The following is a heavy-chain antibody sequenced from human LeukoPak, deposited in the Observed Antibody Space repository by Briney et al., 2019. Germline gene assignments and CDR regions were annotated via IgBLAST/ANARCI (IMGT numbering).Heavy chain of an antibody. J-gene: IGHJ4*02. CDR1: GFTFSDFA. V-gene: IGHV3-23*01. CDR2: ISGSGGST. Sequence: GGSLRLSCAASGFTFSDFAMSWVRQAPGKGLEWVSAISGSGGSTYYADSVKGRFTISRDNSKNTLYLQMNSLRAEDTAVYYCAKGKGSGSYLSYFDYWGQGTLVTVSS. CDR3: AKGKGSGSYLSYFDY. D-gene: IGHD3-10*01.